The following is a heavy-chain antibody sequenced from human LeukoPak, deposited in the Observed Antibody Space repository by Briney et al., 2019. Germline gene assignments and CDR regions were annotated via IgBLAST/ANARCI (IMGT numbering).Heavy chain of an antibody. D-gene: IGHD3-10*01. CDR2: IYYNGST. CDR1: GGSISSSSYY. J-gene: IGHJ4*02. Sequence: SETLSLTCTVSGGSISSSSYYWGWIRQPPGKGLEWIGSIYYNGSTYYNPSLKSRVTISVDTSKNQFSLKLSSVTAADTAVYYCARGLSQWFGELRGPYYFDYWGQGTLVTVSS. CDR3: ARGLSQWFGELRGPYYFDY. V-gene: IGHV4-39*07.